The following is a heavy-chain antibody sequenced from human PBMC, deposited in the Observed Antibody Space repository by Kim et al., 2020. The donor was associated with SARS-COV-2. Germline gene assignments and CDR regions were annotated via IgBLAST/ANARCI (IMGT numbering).Heavy chain of an antibody. D-gene: IGHD6-19*01. V-gene: IGHV1-2*02. J-gene: IGHJ4*02. CDR3: ARARTSIAVAGTDFDY. Sequence: KFQGRVTMTRDTSISTAYMELSRLRSDDTAVYYCARARTSIAVAGTDFDYWGQGTLVTVSS.